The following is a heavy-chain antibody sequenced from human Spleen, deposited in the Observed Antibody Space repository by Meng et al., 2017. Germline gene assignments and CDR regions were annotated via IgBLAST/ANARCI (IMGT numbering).Heavy chain of an antibody. CDR1: VGSFSDYY. Sequence: QVQLQQWGAGRLKPSETLSLTCVVSVGSFSDYYWSWIRQPPGKGLEWIGEINHSGSTNYNPSLESRATISVDTSQNNLSLKLSSVTAADSAVYYCARGPTTMAHDFDYWGQGTLVTVSS. J-gene: IGHJ4*02. CDR3: ARGPTTMAHDFDY. V-gene: IGHV4-34*01. CDR2: INHSGST. D-gene: IGHD4-11*01.